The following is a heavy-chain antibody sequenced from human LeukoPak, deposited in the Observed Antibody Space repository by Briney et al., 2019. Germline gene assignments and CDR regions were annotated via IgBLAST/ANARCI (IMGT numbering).Heavy chain of an antibody. Sequence: GGSLRLSCAASGFTFSSYAMSWVRQAPGKGLELVSGFSGGGSSTYYADSVKGRFSISRDISKNTLYLQMNSLRADDTAVYYSSSRQDLGWHYDNWGQGPLVTVSS. CDR1: GFTFSSYA. CDR2: FSGGGSST. D-gene: IGHD6-19*01. J-gene: IGHJ4*02. CDR3: SSRQDLGWHYDN. V-gene: IGHV3-23*01.